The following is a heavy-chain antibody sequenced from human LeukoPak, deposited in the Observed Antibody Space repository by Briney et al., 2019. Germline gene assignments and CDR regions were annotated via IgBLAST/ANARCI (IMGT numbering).Heavy chain of an antibody. CDR2: IYYSGST. Sequence: PSQTLSLTCAVSGGSISSGAYYWSWIRQHAGKGLEWIGSIYYSGSTYYNPSLKSRVTISVDTSKNQFSLKLSSVTAADTAVYYWARSRLLWFGDHVLFDYWGQGTLVTVSS. D-gene: IGHD3-10*01. CDR3: ARSRLLWFGDHVLFDY. J-gene: IGHJ4*02. CDR1: GGSISSGAYY. V-gene: IGHV4-31*11.